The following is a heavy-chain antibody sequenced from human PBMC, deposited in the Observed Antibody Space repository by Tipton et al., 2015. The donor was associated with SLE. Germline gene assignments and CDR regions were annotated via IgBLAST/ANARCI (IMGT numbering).Heavy chain of an antibody. Sequence: TLSLTCTVSGGSISSGHYFWSWIRQPPGKGLEWIGSSYYTGTTYYNPSLKSRLTISVDTSKNQFSLNLSSVTAADTAVYYCTRDRGIWSSSGMDVWGKGTTVTVSS. CDR2: SYYTGTT. D-gene: IGHD6-13*01. CDR1: GGSISSGHYF. J-gene: IGHJ6*04. V-gene: IGHV4-30-4*01. CDR3: TRDRGIWSSSGMDV.